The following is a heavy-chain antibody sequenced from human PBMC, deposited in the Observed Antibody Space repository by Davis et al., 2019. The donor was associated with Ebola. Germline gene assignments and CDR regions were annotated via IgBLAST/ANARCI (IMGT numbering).Heavy chain of an antibody. CDR2: IKSKTDGGTT. D-gene: IGHD2-21*02. J-gene: IGHJ4*02. CDR3: TTDLYCGGDCYPEGSGPDY. V-gene: IGHV3-15*01. CDR1: GFTFSNAW. Sequence: PGGSLRLSCAASGFTFSNAWMSWVRQAPGKGLEWVGRIKSKTDGGTTDYAAPVKGRFTISRDDSKNTLYLQMNSLKTEDTAVYYCTTDLYCGGDCYPEGSGPDYWGQGTLVTVSS.